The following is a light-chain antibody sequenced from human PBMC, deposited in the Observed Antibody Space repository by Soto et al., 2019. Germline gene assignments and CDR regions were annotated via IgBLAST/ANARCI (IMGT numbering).Light chain of an antibody. V-gene: IGLV2-8*01. Sequence: QSALTQPPSASGSPGQSVTISCTGTSSDVGACNCVSWYQQLPGKAPKLMIYEVNKRPSGVTARFSASKSGNTASLTVSGLQAEDEADYYCSSYAGTNVLVFGTGTKLTVL. CDR2: EVN. CDR3: SSYAGTNVLV. J-gene: IGLJ1*01. CDR1: SSDVGACNC.